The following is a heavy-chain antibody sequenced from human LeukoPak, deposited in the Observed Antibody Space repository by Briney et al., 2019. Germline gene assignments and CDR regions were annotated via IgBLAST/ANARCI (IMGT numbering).Heavy chain of an antibody. Sequence: SQTLSLTCTVSGGSISIGGYYWSWIRQHPGKGLEWIGYIYYSGSTYYNPSLKSRVTISVDTSKNQFSLKLSSVTAADTAVYYCARDAPGGEQQLVRWFDPWGQGTLVTASS. CDR3: ARDAPGGEQQLVRWFDP. CDR2: IYYSGST. D-gene: IGHD6-13*01. V-gene: IGHV4-31*03. J-gene: IGHJ5*02. CDR1: GGSISIGGYY.